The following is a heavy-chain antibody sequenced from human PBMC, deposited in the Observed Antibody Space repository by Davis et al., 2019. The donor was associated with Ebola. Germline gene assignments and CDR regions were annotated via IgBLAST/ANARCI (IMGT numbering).Heavy chain of an antibody. D-gene: IGHD2-8*02. Sequence: GGSLRLSCAASGFTFTSYSMNWVRQAPGKGLEWVSFITSSSSYIYYADSVKGRFTISRDNAKNSLYLQMSSLRAEDTAVYYCAEIYWVRYGMDVWGQGTTVTVSS. V-gene: IGHV3-21*01. J-gene: IGHJ6*02. CDR3: AEIYWVRYGMDV. CDR2: ITSSSSYI. CDR1: GFTFTSYS.